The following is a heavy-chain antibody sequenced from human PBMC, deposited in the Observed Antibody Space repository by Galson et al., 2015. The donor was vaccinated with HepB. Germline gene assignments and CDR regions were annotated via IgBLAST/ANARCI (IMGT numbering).Heavy chain of an antibody. V-gene: IGHV1-3*01. J-gene: IGHJ4*02. D-gene: IGHD3-3*01. Sequence: SVKVSCKASGYSFTNYAMHWVRQAPGQRLEWMGWISAGNGNSKYSQMFQGRVTITGDTSASIGYMELSSLTSEDTAVYYCARGEPYCEFWSGSMYFDYWGQGTLVTVSS. CDR3: ARGEPYCEFWSGSMYFDY. CDR2: ISAGNGNS. CDR1: GYSFTNYA.